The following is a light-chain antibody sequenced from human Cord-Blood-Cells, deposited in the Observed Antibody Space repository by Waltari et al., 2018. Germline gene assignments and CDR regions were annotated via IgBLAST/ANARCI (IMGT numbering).Light chain of an antibody. CDR2: QDS. J-gene: IGLJ2*01. CDR3: QQYGSSP. CDR1: KLGDKY. Sequence: SYELTQPPSVSVSPGQTASITCSGDKLGDKYACWYQQKPGQSPVLVIYQDSKRPSGIPERFSGSNSGNTATLTISRLEPEDFAVYYCQQYGSSPFGGGTK. V-gene: IGLV3-1*01.